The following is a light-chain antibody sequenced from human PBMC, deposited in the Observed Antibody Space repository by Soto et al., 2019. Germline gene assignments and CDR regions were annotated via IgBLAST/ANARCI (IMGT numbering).Light chain of an antibody. Sequence: ETVLTQSPATLSLSPGDRATLSCRASQSISGALAWYQQTPGQAPRLLVSAASNRATGIPARFSGSGSGTDFTLTISSLEPEDFGVFYCQQRFDWPKITFGQGTRLEI. V-gene: IGKV3-11*01. J-gene: IGKJ5*01. CDR3: QQRFDWPKIT. CDR1: QSISGA. CDR2: AAS.